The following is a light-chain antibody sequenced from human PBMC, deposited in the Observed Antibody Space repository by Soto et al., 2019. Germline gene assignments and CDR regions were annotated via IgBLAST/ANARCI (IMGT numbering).Light chain of an antibody. J-gene: IGKJ5*01. CDR2: GAS. CDR1: QSVSSN. CDR3: QQRSNWPPDIT. V-gene: IGKV3-15*01. Sequence: EIVMTQSPATLSVSPGERATLSFRAIQSVSSNLAWYQQKPGQAPRLLIYGASTRATGIPARFSGSGSGTEFTLTISSLDPEDFGVYYCQQRSNWPPDITFGQGTRLEIK.